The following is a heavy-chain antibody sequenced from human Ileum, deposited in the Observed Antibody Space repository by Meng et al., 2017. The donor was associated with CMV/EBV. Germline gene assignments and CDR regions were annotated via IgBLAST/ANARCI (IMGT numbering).Heavy chain of an antibody. CDR2: INHSGST. J-gene: IGHJ4*02. CDR3: ARGRRDGYNNPPLDY. CDR1: GGSFSGYY. D-gene: IGHD5-24*01. Sequence: QGQLHQWGAGPLRPSGTLSPTCAVYGGSFSGYYWSWIRQPPGKGLEWIGEINHSGSTNYNPSLKSRVTISVDTSKNQFSLKLSSVTAADTAVYYCARGRRDGYNNPPLDYWGQGTLVTVSS. V-gene: IGHV4-34*01.